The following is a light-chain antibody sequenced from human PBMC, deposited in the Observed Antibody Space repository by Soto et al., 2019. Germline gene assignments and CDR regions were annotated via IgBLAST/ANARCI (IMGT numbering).Light chain of an antibody. CDR2: DAS. CDR1: QDISNY. CDR3: QQYDTLQAT. Sequence: DIQMTQSPSSLSASVGDRVTITCQASQDISNYLNWYQQKPGKAPKLLIYDASNLETGVPSRFSGSGSGTDFTFTISSLQPEDMATYYCQQYDTLQATFGPGTKVDIK. V-gene: IGKV1-33*01. J-gene: IGKJ3*01.